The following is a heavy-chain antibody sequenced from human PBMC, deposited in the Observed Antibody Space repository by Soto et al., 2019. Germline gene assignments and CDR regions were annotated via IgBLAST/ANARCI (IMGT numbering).Heavy chain of an antibody. V-gene: IGHV3-30*18. CDR3: AKGRLRDFVWFTDYYGMDV. Sequence: AGGSLRLSCAASGFTFSSYGMHWVRQAPGKGLEWVAVISYDGSNKYYADSVKGRFTISKDNSKNTLYLQMNSLRAEDTAVYYCAKGRLRDFVWFTDYYGMDVWGQXTTVTVSS. CDR2: ISYDGSNK. J-gene: IGHJ6*02. CDR1: GFTFSSYG. D-gene: IGHD3-9*01.